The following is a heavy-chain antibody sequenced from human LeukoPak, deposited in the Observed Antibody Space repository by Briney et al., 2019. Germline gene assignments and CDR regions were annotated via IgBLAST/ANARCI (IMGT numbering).Heavy chain of an antibody. CDR2: INPNSGGT. Sequence: GASVKVSCKASGYTFTGYYMHWVRQAPGQGLEWMGWINPNSGGTNYAQKFQGWVTMTRDTSISTAYMELSRLRSDDTAVYYCAREPAHYYGSGSYRFDYWGQGTLVTVSS. D-gene: IGHD3-10*01. V-gene: IGHV1-2*04. CDR3: AREPAHYYGSGSYRFDY. J-gene: IGHJ4*02. CDR1: GYTFTGYY.